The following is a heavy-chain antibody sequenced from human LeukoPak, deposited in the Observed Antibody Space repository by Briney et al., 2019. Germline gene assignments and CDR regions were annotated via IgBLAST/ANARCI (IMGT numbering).Heavy chain of an antibody. D-gene: IGHD2-21*02. V-gene: IGHV4-59*08. CDR3: ARHRDCGGDCLAFDI. CDR1: GGSISSYY. J-gene: IGHJ3*02. Sequence: SETLSLTCTVSGGSISSYYWSWIRQPPGKGLEWIGYIYYSGSTNYNPSLKSRVTISVDTSKNQLSLKLSSVTAADTAVYYCARHRDCGGDCLAFDIWGQGAMVTVSS. CDR2: IYYSGST.